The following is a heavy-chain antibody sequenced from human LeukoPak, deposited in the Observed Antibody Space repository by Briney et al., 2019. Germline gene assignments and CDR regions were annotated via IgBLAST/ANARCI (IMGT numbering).Heavy chain of an antibody. CDR2: IYTSGST. V-gene: IGHV4-61*02. Sequence: SETLSLTCAVSGGSISSGGYSWSWIRQPAGKGLEWIGRIYTSGSTNYNPSLKSRVTMSVDTSKNQFSLKLSSVTAADTAVYYCARDRGQLDPFDYWGQGILVTVSS. J-gene: IGHJ4*02. CDR3: ARDRGQLDPFDY. CDR1: GGSISSGGYS. D-gene: IGHD6-6*01.